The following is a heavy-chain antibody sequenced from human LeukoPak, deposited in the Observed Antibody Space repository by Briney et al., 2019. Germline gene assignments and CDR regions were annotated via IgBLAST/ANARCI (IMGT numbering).Heavy chain of an antibody. J-gene: IGHJ4*02. Sequence: PSQTLSLTCAVSGGSISSGDYSWSWIRQPPGKGLEWIGYIYHSGRTYYNPSLKSRVTISIDRSKNQFSLKLSSVTAADTAVYYCARDPLWFGEAYFDYWGQGTLVTVSS. D-gene: IGHD3-10*01. CDR1: GGSISSGDYS. CDR2: IYHSGRT. CDR3: ARDPLWFGEAYFDY. V-gene: IGHV4-30-2*01.